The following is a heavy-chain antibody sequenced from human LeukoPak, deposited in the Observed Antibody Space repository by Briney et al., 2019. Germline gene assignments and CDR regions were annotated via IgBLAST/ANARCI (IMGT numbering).Heavy chain of an antibody. CDR2: ISYDGSNK. J-gene: IGHJ4*02. CDR1: GFTFSSYA. CDR3: AGGPWTMIVVVLYYFDY. V-gene: IGHV3-30-3*01. D-gene: IGHD3-22*01. Sequence: GRSLRLSCAASGFTFSSYAMHWGRQAPGKGLEWVAVISYDGSNKYYADSVKGRFTISRDNSKNTLYLQMNSLRAEDTAVYYCAGGPWTMIVVVLYYFDYWGQGTLVTVSS.